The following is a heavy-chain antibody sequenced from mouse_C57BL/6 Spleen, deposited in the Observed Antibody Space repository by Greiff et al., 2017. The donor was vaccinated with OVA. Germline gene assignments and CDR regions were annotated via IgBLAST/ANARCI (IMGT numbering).Heavy chain of an antibody. CDR2: IYPGSGNT. Sequence: VKLVESGPELVKPGASVKISCKASGYSFTSYYIHWVKQRPGQGLEWIGWIYPGSGNTKYNEKFKGKATLTADTSSSTAYMQLSSLTSEDSAVYYCARSGDYDRGYFDYWGQGTTLTVSS. CDR1: GYSFTSYY. J-gene: IGHJ2*01. V-gene: IGHV1-66*01. D-gene: IGHD2-4*01. CDR3: ARSGDYDRGYFDY.